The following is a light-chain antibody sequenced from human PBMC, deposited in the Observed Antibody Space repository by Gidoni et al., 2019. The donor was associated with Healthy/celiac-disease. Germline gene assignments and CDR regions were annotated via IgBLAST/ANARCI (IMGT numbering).Light chain of an antibody. CDR2: GAS. Sequence: PGTLSLSPGERATLSCRASKSVSSSYLAWYQQEPGQAHRLLIYGASSRATGIPDRFSGSGSGPDFTLTIIRLDPEDFAVYYCQQYGSSPPWTFGQGTKVEIK. J-gene: IGKJ1*01. CDR1: KSVSSSY. CDR3: QQYGSSPPWT. V-gene: IGKV3-20*01.